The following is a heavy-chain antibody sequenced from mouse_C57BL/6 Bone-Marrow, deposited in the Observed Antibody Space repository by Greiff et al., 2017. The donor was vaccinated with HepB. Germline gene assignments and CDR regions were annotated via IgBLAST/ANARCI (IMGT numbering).Heavy chain of an antibody. V-gene: IGHV5-12*01. CDR2: ISNGGGST. J-gene: IGHJ3*01. D-gene: IGHD2-2*01. CDR3: ARGTMVTTGVFAY. Sequence: EVMLVESGGGLVQPGGSLKLSCAASGFTFSDYYMYWVRQTPEKRLEWVAYISNGGGSTYYPDTVKGRFTISRDNAKNTLYLQMSRLKSEDTAMYYCARGTMVTTGVFAYWGQGTLVTVSA. CDR1: GFTFSDYY.